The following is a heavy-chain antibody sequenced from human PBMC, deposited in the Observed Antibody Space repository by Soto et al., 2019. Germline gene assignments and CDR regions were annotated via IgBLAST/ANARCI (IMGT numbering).Heavy chain of an antibody. CDR2: IYYSGST. CDR3: ARAPSVAGSWFDP. CDR1: GGSISSYY. J-gene: IGHJ5*02. D-gene: IGHD6-19*01. Sequence: PSETLSLTCTVSGGSISSYYWSWIRQPPGKGLEWIGYIYYSGSTNYNPSLKSRVTISVDTSKNQFSLKLSSVTAADTAVYYCARAPSVAGSWFDPWGQGTLVTVSS. V-gene: IGHV4-59*01.